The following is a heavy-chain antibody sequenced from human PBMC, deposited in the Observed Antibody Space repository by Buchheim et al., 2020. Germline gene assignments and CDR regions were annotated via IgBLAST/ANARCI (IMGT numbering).Heavy chain of an antibody. Sequence: EVQLVESGGGLVQPGGSLRLSCAASGFNFSDHYMDWVRQVPGKGLEWVGCTGNKANYYSTQYAASVKGRFTISRDDSMNSVFLQMNSLKSEDTGVYYCARGYYDSSGAQGMEYWGQGAL. V-gene: IGHV3-72*01. CDR2: TGNKANYYST. CDR3: ARGYYDSSGAQGMEY. J-gene: IGHJ4*02. CDR1: GFNFSDHY. D-gene: IGHD3-22*01.